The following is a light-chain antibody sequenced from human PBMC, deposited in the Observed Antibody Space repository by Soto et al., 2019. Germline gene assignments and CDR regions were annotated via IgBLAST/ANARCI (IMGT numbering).Light chain of an antibody. V-gene: IGKV3-20*01. Sequence: EIVLTQSPGALSLSPGESATLSCRASQTVSISFLAWYQQKGGQAPRLLIFGTSTRAPDIPDRFSGSGSGTDFTLTIRRVEPEDFAVYYCHQYAGSPQTFGQGTKVEIK. CDR3: HQYAGSPQT. J-gene: IGKJ1*01. CDR2: GTS. CDR1: QTVSISF.